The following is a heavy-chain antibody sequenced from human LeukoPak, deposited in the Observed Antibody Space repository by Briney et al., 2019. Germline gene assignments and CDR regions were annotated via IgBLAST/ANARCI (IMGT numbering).Heavy chain of an antibody. V-gene: IGHV3-30*18. CDR3: AKSGYITIFGVVKNWLDP. Sequence: GGSLRLSCAASGFTFSSYGMHWVRQAPGKGVEWVAVISHDGSDEYYADSVKGRFNISRDNSKNTLYLRMNSLRAEDTAVYYCAKSGYITIFGVVKNWLDPWGQGTLVTVSS. J-gene: IGHJ5*02. D-gene: IGHD3-3*01. CDR1: GFTFSSYG. CDR2: ISHDGSDE.